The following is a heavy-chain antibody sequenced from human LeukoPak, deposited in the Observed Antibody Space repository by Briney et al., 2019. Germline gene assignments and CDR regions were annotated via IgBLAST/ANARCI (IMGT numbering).Heavy chain of an antibody. J-gene: IGHJ4*02. CDR3: ARDRTYSGSYPYFDY. V-gene: IGHV3-30*19. D-gene: IGHD1-26*01. CDR2: ISYDGSNK. Sequence: GGSLRLSCAASGFTFSSHNMHWVRQAPGKGLEWVAVISYDGSNKYYADSVKGRFTISRDNSKNTLYLQMNSLRAEDTAVYYCARDRTYSGSYPYFDYWGQGTLVTVSS. CDR1: GFTFSSHN.